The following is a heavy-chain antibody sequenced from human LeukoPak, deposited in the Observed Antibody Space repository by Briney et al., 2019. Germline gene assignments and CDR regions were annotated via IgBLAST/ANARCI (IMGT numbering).Heavy chain of an antibody. J-gene: IGHJ4*02. D-gene: IGHD3-3*01. CDR1: GFTFSSHW. CDR2: IKKDVGEK. CDR3: ARNTIFGVVITFDY. V-gene: IGHV3-7*01. Sequence: GGSLRLSCSASGFTFSSHWMTWIRQAPGKGLEWVASIKKDVGEKFYVDSVKGRFTISRDNAKNSLYLHMNSLRVEDTAVYYCARNTIFGVVITFDYWGQGTLVTVSS.